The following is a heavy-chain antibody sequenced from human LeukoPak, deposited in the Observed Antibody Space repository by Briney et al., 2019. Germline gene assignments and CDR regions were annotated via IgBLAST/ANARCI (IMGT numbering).Heavy chain of an antibody. D-gene: IGHD5-18*01. CDR3: ARGHSYGYRVAFDI. Sequence: SETLSLTCTVSGGSISSYYWSWIRQPPGKGLEWIGYIYYSGSTNYNPSLKSRVTISVDTSKNQFSLKLSSVTAADTAVYYCARGHSYGYRVAFDIWGQGQWSPSLQ. J-gene: IGHJ3*02. CDR1: GGSISSYY. CDR2: IYYSGST. V-gene: IGHV4-59*01.